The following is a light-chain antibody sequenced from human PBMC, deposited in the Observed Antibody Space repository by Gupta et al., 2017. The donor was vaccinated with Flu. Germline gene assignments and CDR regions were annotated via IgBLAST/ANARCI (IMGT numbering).Light chain of an antibody. J-gene: IGLJ1*01. Sequence: QSALTKPPSASGSPGQSVTISCPGTISDIGGYNLVSWYQQYPGKVPKLMIYEVNKRPSGVPDRFSGSKSGNTASLTVSGLQAEDEADYYCSAYAGANNVYVFGTGTKVTVL. CDR1: ISDIGGYNL. CDR3: SAYAGANNVYV. CDR2: EVN. V-gene: IGLV2-8*01.